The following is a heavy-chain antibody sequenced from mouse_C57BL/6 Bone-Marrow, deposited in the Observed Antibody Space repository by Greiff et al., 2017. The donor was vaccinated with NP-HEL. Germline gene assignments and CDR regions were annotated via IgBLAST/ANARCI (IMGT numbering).Heavy chain of an antibody. CDR3: ARYPITTPVYFDY. CDR2: IYPRDGST. V-gene: IGHV1-78*01. CDR1: GYTFTDHT. J-gene: IGHJ2*01. Sequence: VQLPHPCAYLFKPGASVKLSCKASGYTFTDHTIHWMKQRPEQGLEWIGYIYPRDGSTKYNEKFKGKATLTADKSSSTAYMQLNSLTSEDSAVYFCARYPITTPVYFDYWGQGTTLTVSS. D-gene: IGHD1-1*01.